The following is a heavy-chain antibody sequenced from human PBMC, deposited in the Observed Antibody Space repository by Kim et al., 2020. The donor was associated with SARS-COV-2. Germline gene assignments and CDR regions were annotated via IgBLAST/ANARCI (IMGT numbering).Heavy chain of an antibody. D-gene: IGHD3-9*01. V-gene: IGHV4-34*01. CDR1: GDPVNGYY. CDR2: IYYGGST. J-gene: IGHJ4*01. Sequence: SETLSLTCAVYGDPVNGYYWSWIRQPPGKGLEWIGDIYYGGSTNYNPSLKSRVTISLDSSKSQFSLRLTSLTAADTAVYYCARHRTFDWLVNLSPFYFD. CDR3: ARHRTFDWLVNLSPFYFD.